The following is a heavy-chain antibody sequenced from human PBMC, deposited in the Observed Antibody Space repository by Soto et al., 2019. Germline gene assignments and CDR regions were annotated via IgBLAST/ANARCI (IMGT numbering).Heavy chain of an antibody. CDR1: GFNFNSYT. Sequence: EVQLVESGGGLVKPGGSLRLSCAASGFNFNSYTINWVRQAPGKRRGWLSSISSSGYIFSTDSVRGRFTISRDNAKNSVYLQINSLRAEDTAVYFCARDCSGGSCYPGMDVWGQGTTVTVSS. J-gene: IGHJ6*02. CDR2: ISSSGYI. CDR3: ARDCSGGSCYPGMDV. D-gene: IGHD2-15*01. V-gene: IGHV3-21*01.